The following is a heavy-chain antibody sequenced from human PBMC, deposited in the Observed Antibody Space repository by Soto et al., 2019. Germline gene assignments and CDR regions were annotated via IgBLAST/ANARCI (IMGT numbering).Heavy chain of an antibody. D-gene: IGHD6-19*01. CDR3: ARCTVDTIVTSGWCHYLDP. CDR2: VSGSGGTT. CDR1: GFTFSSSA. Sequence: EVQLLDSGGGLVQPGGSLRLSCAASGFTFSSSAMSWVRQAPGKGLEWVSAVSGSGGTTYYADSVRGRFTISRENSKNPLYLQMNSLRAEDTAIYFCARCTVDTIVTSGWCHYLDPWGQGTLVTVSS. J-gene: IGHJ5*02. V-gene: IGHV3-23*01.